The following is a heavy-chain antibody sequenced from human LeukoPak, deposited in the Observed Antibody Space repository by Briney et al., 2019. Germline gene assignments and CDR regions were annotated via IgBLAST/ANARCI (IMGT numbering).Heavy chain of an antibody. CDR1: EFTFSNYA. CDR3: VASSCGGDCYSGLDN. V-gene: IGHV3-23*01. Sequence: TGGSLRLYCAASEFTFSNYAMKWVRQAPGKGLEWVSAISGSGGGTYYADSVKGRFTISRDNSKNTLYLQMNSLRAEDTAVYFCVASSCGGDCYSGLDNWGQGTLVTVSS. D-gene: IGHD2-21*02. J-gene: IGHJ4*02. CDR2: ISGSGGGT.